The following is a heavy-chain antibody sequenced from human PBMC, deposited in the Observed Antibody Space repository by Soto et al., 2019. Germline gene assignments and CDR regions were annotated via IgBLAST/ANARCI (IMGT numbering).Heavy chain of an antibody. CDR2: LNSDGSST. V-gene: IGHV3-74*01. J-gene: IGHJ4*02. D-gene: IGHD2-21*02. CDR1: GFTFSSYW. Sequence: EVQLVESGGGLVQPGGSLRLSCAASGFTFSSYWMHWVRQAQGKGLVWVSRLNSDGSSTSYADSVKGRFTISTDNAKNTLYLQMNSLRAEDTAVYYCARDRVTALEDYFDYWGQGTLVTVSS. CDR3: ARDRVTALEDYFDY.